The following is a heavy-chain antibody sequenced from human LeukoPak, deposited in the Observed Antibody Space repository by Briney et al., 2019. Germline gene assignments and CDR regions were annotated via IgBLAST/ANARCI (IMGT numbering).Heavy chain of an antibody. CDR2: INHSGST. Sequence: KSSETLSLTCAVYGGSFSGYYWSWIRQPPGKGLEWIGEINHSGSTNYNPSLNSRVTISVDTSKNQFSLKLSSVTAADTAVYYCARGNEANLDYWGQGTLVTVSS. J-gene: IGHJ4*02. D-gene: IGHD1-1*01. CDR3: ARGNEANLDY. V-gene: IGHV4-34*01. CDR1: GGSFSGYY.